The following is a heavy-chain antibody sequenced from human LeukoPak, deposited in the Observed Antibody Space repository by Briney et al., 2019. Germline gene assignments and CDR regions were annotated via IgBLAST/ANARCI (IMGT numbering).Heavy chain of an antibody. D-gene: IGHD2-15*01. J-gene: IGHJ5*02. CDR3: ARHHIVVVVAATRGLGFDP. CDR2: IYYSGTT. Sequence: SETLSLTCTVSGGSISSRTYYWGWIRQPPGKGLEWIGTIYYSGTTYYNPSLKSRVTISLDTSKNQFSLKLSSVTAADTAVYYCARHHIVVVVAATRGLGFDPWGQGTLVTVSS. CDR1: GGSISSRTYY. V-gene: IGHV4-39*01.